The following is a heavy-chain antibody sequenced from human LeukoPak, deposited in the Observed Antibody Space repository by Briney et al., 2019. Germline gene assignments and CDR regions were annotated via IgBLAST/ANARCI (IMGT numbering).Heavy chain of an antibody. J-gene: IGHJ5*02. CDR3: AKSSERWLQPNNWFDP. D-gene: IGHD5-24*01. CDR1: GYTFNSHG. V-gene: IGHV1-18*01. Sequence: ASVKVSCKASGYTFNSHGISWVRQAPGQGLEWMGWISTYHGNTNYAQKLQGRVTMTTDTSTSTAYMELRSLRSDDTAVYYCAKSSERWLQPNNWFDPWGQGTLVTVSS. CDR2: ISTYHGNT.